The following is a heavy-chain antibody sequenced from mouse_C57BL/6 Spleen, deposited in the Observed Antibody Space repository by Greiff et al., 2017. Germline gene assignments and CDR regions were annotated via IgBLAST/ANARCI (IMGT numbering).Heavy chain of an antibody. CDR2: INPSNGGT. CDR3: ARGGYGNLYYYAMDY. D-gene: IGHD2-1*01. V-gene: IGHV1-53*01. Sequence: QVQLQQSGTELVKPGASVKLSCKASGYTFTSYWMHWVKQRPGQGLEWIGNINPSNGGTNYNEKFKSKATLTVDKSSSTAYMQLSSLTSEDSAVYYCARGGYGNLYYYAMDYWGQGTSVTVSS. J-gene: IGHJ4*01. CDR1: GYTFTSYW.